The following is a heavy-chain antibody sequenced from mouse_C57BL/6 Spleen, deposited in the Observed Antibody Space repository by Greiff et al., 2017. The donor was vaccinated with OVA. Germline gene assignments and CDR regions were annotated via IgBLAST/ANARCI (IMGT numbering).Heavy chain of an antibody. V-gene: IGHV1-53*01. D-gene: IGHD1-1*01. CDR2: INPSNGGT. J-gene: IGHJ1*03. Sequence: QVQLKQPGTELVKPGASVKLSCKASGYTFTSYWMHWVKQRPGQGLEWIGNINPSNGGTNYNEKFKSKATLTVDKSSSTAYMQLSSLTSEDSAVYYCARSITTVVARGYFDVWGTGTTVTVSS. CDR1: GYTFTSYW. CDR3: ARSITTVVARGYFDV.